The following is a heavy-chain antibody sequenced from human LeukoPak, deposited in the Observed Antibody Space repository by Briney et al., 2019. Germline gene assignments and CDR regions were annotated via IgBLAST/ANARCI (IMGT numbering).Heavy chain of an antibody. V-gene: IGHV4-4*07. Sequence: SETLSLTCTVSGGSISSYYWSWIRQPAGKGLEWIGRIYTSGSTNYNPSLKSRVTMSVDTSKNQFSLKLSSVTAADTAVYYCAKVATTYYYGSGSYFQYYFDNWGQGTLVTVSS. CDR3: AKVATTYYYGSGSYFQYYFDN. CDR2: IYTSGST. CDR1: GGSISSYY. D-gene: IGHD3-10*01. J-gene: IGHJ4*02.